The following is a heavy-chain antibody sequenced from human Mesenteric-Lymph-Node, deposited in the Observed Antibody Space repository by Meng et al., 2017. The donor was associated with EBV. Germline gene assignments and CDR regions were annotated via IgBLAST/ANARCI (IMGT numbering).Heavy chain of an antibody. Sequence: QVQLGQSGAEVKKPGSSVKVACKTSGDTFSTYAITWVRQAPGQGPEWMGGIIPLFGPPNYAQKFQGRVTIIADESTNTAYMELSSLRSEDTAVYYRARDRDAYNYYFDYWGQGTLVTVSS. J-gene: IGHJ4*02. CDR1: GDTFSTYA. D-gene: IGHD5-24*01. CDR2: IIPLFGPP. V-gene: IGHV1-69*01. CDR3: ARDRDAYNYYFDY.